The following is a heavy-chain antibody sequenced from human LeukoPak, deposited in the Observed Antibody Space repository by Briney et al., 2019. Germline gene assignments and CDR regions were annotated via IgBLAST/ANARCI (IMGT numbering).Heavy chain of an antibody. CDR2: IKPKDGAT. CDR3: TRSRESRELDY. D-gene: IGHD1-1*01. Sequence: ASVKVSCKAPGYTFTDDYVHWVRQAPGQGLEWMGWIKPKDGATRYAQRSQDRVTLTRDTSVSTAYMELNSLTSDDTAVYFCTRSRESRELDYWGQGTLVTVSS. V-gene: IGHV1-2*02. J-gene: IGHJ4*02. CDR1: GYTFTDDY.